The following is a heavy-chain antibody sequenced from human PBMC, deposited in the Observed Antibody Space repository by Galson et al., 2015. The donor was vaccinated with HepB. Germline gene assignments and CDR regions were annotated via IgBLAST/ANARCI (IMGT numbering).Heavy chain of an antibody. CDR2: IKGKRDDGTA. D-gene: IGHD5-18*01. Sequence: SLRLSCAASGFTFSNVWMSWVRQGPGKGPEWVGRIKGKRDDGTADHAAPVKGGFTISRDDSKDTLYLHMDSLKTEDTAVYYCGVYSYGAVGHWGQGTLVTGSS. CDR1: GFTFSNVW. CDR3: GVYSYGAVGH. V-gene: IGHV3-15*01. J-gene: IGHJ4*02.